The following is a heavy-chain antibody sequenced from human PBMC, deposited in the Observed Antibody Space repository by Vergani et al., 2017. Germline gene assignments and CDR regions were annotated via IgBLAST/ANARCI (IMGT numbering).Heavy chain of an antibody. J-gene: IGHJ5*02. V-gene: IGHV5-10-1*03. Sequence: DVQLVQSGAEVKKPGESLRISCKGSGYSFTSYWISWVRQMPGKGLEWMGRIDPSDSYTNYSPSLQGHVTISADKPLSTAYLQGSSLKASDTAMYYCARHSIITIFGVVIIGQDWFDPWGRGTLVTVSS. CDR2: IDPSDSYT. CDR1: GYSFTSYW. CDR3: ARHSIITIFGVVIIGQDWFDP. D-gene: IGHD3-3*01.